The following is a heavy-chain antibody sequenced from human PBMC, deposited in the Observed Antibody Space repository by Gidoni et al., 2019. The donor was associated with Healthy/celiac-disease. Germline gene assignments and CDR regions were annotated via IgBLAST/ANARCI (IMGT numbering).Heavy chain of an antibody. CDR2: ITPFNGNT. D-gene: IGHD3-16*01. CDR1: GYTFTYRY. J-gene: IGHJ6*02. CDR3: ASTLETEGRYYYGMDV. V-gene: IGHV1-45*02. Sequence: QMQLVQSGAEVKKTGSSVKVSCKASGYTFTYRYLHWVRQAPGQALEWMGWITPFNGNTNYAQKFQDRVTITRDRSMSTAYMELSSLRSEDTAMYYCASTLETEGRYYYGMDVWGQGTTVTVSS.